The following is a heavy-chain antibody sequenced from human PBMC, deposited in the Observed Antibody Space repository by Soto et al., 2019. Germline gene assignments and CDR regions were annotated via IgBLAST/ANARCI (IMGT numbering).Heavy chain of an antibody. J-gene: IGHJ6*01. CDR3: SDG. V-gene: IGHV3-7*01. Sequence: MDWVRQTPGKGLEWVANIKHDGSEKNYVDSVKGRFSIYRDNAKNSLYLQMSSLTAGDSVFYHSSDG. CDR2: IKHDGSEK.